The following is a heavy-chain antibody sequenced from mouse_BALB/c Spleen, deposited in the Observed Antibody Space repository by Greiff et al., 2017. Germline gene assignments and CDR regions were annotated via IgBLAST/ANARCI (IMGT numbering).Heavy chain of an antibody. D-gene: IGHD2-3*01. CDR1: GYSFTSYY. CDR3: ARSGYSHAMDY. CDR2: IFPGSGNT. J-gene: IGHJ4*01. V-gene: IGHV1-66*01. Sequence: VQLKESGPELVKPGASVKISCKASGYSFTSYYIHWVKQRPGQGLEWIGWIFPGSGNTKYNEKFKGKATLTADTSSSTAYMQLSSLTSEDSAVYFCARSGYSHAMDYWGQGTSVTVSS.